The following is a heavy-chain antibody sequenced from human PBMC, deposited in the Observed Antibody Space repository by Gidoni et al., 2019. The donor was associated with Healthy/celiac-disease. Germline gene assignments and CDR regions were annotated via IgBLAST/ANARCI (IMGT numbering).Heavy chain of an antibody. Sequence: QVQLQESGPGRVKPSETLSLTCTVSGGTISSDYGSWIRQPPGEGLVWIGYIYYSGSTNYHPSLKSRVTISVDTSKNQFSLKLSSVTAADTAVYYCARQYSSGWYYFDYWGQGTLVTVSS. CDR2: IYYSGST. CDR3: ARQYSSGWYYFDY. D-gene: IGHD6-19*01. J-gene: IGHJ4*02. CDR1: GGTISSDY. V-gene: IGHV4-59*08.